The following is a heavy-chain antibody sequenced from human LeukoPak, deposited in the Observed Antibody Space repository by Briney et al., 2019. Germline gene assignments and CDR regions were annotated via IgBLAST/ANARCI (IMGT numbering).Heavy chain of an antibody. D-gene: IGHD3-22*01. CDR2: IYYSGST. Sequence: SETLSLTCTVSGGSISSYYWSWIRQPPGKGLEWIGYIYYSGSTYYNPSLKSRVTISVDTSKNQFSMKLSSVTAADKAVYYCARGIANSSGYYYAYFDYWGQGTLVTVSS. CDR1: GGSISSYY. V-gene: IGHV4-59*01. CDR3: ARGIANSSGYYYAYFDY. J-gene: IGHJ4*02.